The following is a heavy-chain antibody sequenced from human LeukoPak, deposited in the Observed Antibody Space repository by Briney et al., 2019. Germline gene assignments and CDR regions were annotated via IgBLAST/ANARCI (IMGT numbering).Heavy chain of an antibody. V-gene: IGHV1-69*13. J-gene: IGHJ6*03. CDR2: IIPIFGTA. Sequence: SVKVSCKASGGTFSSYAISWVRQAPGQGLEWMGGIIPIFGTANYAQKFQGRVTITADESTSTAYMELSSLRSEDTAVYYCATLGRLFGYYMDVWGKGTTVTVSS. CDR1: GGTFSSYA. D-gene: IGHD3-22*01. CDR3: ATLGRLFGYYMDV.